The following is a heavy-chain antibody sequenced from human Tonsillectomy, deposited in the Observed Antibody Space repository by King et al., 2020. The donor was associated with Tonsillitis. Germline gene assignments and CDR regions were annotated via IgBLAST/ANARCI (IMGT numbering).Heavy chain of an antibody. CDR3: ARAQIQAWHQTNWFDP. CDR2: ISSNSSYT. D-gene: IGHD5-18*01. Sequence: QLVQSGGGLVKPGGSLRLSCATSGFTFSYYYMSWIRQAPGKGLEWISYISSNSSYTNYADSVKGRFTISRDNAKNSLYLQMNSLRAEDTAVYYCARAQIQAWHQTNWFDPWGQGTLVTVSS. V-gene: IGHV3-11*05. CDR1: GFTFSYYY. J-gene: IGHJ5*02.